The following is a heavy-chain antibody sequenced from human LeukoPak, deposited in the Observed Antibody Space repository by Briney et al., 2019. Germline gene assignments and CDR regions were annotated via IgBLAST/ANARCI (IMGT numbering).Heavy chain of an antibody. CDR2: ISGSGGST. D-gene: IGHD1-26*01. CDR3: VKVDRYTGSQQSLHQ. V-gene: IGHV3-23*01. CDR1: GFTFSTYA. Sequence: GGSLRLSCAASGFTFSTYAMSWVRQAPGKGLEWVSLISGSGGSTYYADSVKGRFTISRDNSKNTLYLRMNSLRAEDTAIYYCVKVDRYTGSQQSLHQWGQGTLVTVSS. J-gene: IGHJ4*02.